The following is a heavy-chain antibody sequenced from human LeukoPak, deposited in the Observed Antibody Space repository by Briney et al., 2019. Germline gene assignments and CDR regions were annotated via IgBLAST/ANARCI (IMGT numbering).Heavy chain of an antibody. CDR1: GFTFSSYW. CDR2: IKQDGSEK. D-gene: IGHD3-22*01. Sequence: GGSLRLSCAASGFTFSSYWMSWVRQAPGKGLEWVANIKQDGSEKYCVDSVKGRFTISRDNAENSLYLQMNSLRAEDTAVYYCARDTGDYYYDTSGYPFDYWGQGILVTVSS. J-gene: IGHJ4*02. V-gene: IGHV3-7*01. CDR3: ARDTGDYYYDTSGYPFDY.